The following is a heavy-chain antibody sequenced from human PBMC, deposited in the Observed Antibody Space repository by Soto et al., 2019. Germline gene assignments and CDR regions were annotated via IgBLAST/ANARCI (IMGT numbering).Heavy chain of an antibody. D-gene: IGHD2-2*01. Sequence: PGGSLRLSCAASGFTFSSYSMNWVRQAPGKGLEWVSSISSSSSYIYYADSVKGRFTISRDNAKNSLYLQMNSLRAEDTAVYYCARALGYRSSNSCTRYYYYYGMDVWGQGTTVTVSS. V-gene: IGHV3-21*01. J-gene: IGHJ6*02. CDR1: GFTFSSYS. CDR3: ARALGYRSSNSCTRYYYYYGMDV. CDR2: ISSSSSYI.